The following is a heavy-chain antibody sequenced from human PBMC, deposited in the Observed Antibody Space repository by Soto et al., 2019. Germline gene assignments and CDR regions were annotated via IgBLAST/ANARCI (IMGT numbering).Heavy chain of an antibody. D-gene: IGHD3-3*01. V-gene: IGHV3-30-3*01. CDR3: ARASGHSWFDP. Sequence: QVQLVESGGGVVQRGRSLRLSCAASGFTFSSYAMHWVRQAPGKGLEWVAVISYDGSNKYYADSVKGRFTISRDNSKNTLYLQMNSLRAEDTAVYYCARASGHSWFDPWGQGTLVTVSS. CDR2: ISYDGSNK. J-gene: IGHJ5*02. CDR1: GFTFSSYA.